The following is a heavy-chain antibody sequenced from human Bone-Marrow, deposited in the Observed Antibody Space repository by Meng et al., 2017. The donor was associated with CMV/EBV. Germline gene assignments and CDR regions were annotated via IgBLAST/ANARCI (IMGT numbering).Heavy chain of an antibody. CDR1: GFTFSSYG. Sequence: GGSLRLSCAASGFTFSSYGMHWVRQAPGKGLEWVAFIRYDGSNKYYADSVKGRFTISRDNAKNSLYLQMNSLRAEDTAVYYCARGVGLNSQYQLLEPIWGQGTMVTVSS. CDR3: ARGVGLNSQYQLLEPI. J-gene: IGHJ3*02. V-gene: IGHV3-30*02. D-gene: IGHD2-2*01. CDR2: IRYDGSNK.